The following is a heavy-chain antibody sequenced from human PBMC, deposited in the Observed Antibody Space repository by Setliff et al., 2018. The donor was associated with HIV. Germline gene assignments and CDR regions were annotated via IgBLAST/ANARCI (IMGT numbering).Heavy chain of an antibody. Sequence: GESLKISCKGSGYSFSSYWIGWVRQMPGKGLEWMGIIYPGDSDTRYSPSIQGQVTISADKSINTAYLQWSSLQASDTAIYFCARCSGSYPCDGMDVWGQGTTVTVSS. V-gene: IGHV5-51*01. D-gene: IGHD1-26*01. CDR2: IYPGDSDT. CDR1: GYSFSSYW. J-gene: IGHJ6*02. CDR3: ARCSGSYPCDGMDV.